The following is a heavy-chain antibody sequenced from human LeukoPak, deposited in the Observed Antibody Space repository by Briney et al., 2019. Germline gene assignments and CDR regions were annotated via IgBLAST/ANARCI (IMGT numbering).Heavy chain of an antibody. CDR3: ARTPPILVVVPAAMYY. J-gene: IGHJ4*02. Sequence: ASVKVSCKASGYTFTSYGISWVRQAPGQGLEWMGWISAYNGNTNYAQKLQGRVTMTTDTSTSTAYMELRSLRSDDTAVYYCARTPPILVVVPAAMYYWGQGTLVTVSS. D-gene: IGHD2-2*01. CDR2: ISAYNGNT. V-gene: IGHV1-18*01. CDR1: GYTFTSYG.